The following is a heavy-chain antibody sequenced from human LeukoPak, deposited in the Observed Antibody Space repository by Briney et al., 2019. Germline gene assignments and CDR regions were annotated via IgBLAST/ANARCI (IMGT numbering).Heavy chain of an antibody. CDR2: ISGSGGST. J-gene: IGHJ4*02. CDR1: GFTFSSYA. V-gene: IGHV3-23*01. D-gene: IGHD2-15*01. CDR3: AKSPRGYCSGGSCYYLDY. Sequence: GASLRLFCAASGFTFSSYAMSWVRQATGKGLEWVSAISGSGGSTYYADSVKGRFTISRDNSKNTLYLQMNSLRAEDTAVYYCAKSPRGYCSGGSCYYLDYWGQGTLVTVSS.